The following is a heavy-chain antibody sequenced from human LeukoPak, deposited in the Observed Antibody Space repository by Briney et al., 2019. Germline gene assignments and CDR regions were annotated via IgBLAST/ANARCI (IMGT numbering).Heavy chain of an antibody. Sequence: ASVKVSCKASGYTFTSYYMHWVRQAPGQGLEWMGIINPSGGSTSYAQKFQGRVTMTRDTSTSTVYMELSSLRSEDTAVYYCARDSAMVRSVYNWFDPWGQGTLVTVSS. CDR3: ARDSAMVRSVYNWFDP. J-gene: IGHJ5*02. V-gene: IGHV1-46*01. CDR2: INPSGGST. D-gene: IGHD5-18*01. CDR1: GYTFTSYY.